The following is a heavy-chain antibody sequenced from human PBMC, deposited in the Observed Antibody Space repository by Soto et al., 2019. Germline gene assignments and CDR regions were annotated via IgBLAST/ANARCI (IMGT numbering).Heavy chain of an antibody. J-gene: IGHJ4*02. CDR2: ISAYNGNT. Sequence: GASVKVSCKASGYTFTSYGISWVRQAPGQGLEWMGWISAYNGNTNYAQKLQGRVAMTTDTSTSTAYMELRSLISDDTAVYYCAREGGYSGYDKRIYFDYWGQGTLVTVSS. CDR1: GYTFTSYG. V-gene: IGHV1-18*01. D-gene: IGHD5-12*01. CDR3: AREGGYSGYDKRIYFDY.